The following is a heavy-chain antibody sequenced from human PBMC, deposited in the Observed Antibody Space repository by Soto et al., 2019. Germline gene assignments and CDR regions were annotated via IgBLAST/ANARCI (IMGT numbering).Heavy chain of an antibody. J-gene: IGHJ4*01. Sequence: PGGSLRLSCAASGLTFNRYWMHWVRHAPGKGLVWVSHINTDGSNTNYADSVKGRFTISRDNAKSTLFLQMNSLGDEDTAVYYCAREFCSGGNCYTYYFDYWGHGTLVTVSS. CDR2: INTDGSNT. V-gene: IGHV3-74*01. CDR3: AREFCSGGNCYTYYFDY. D-gene: IGHD2-15*01. CDR1: GLTFNRYW.